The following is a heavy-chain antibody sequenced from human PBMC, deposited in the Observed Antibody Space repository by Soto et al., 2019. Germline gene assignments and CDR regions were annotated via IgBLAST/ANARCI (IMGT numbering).Heavy chain of an antibody. CDR3: ARALTGYGMDV. Sequence: GASVKVSCKAVRYIFTNYVVSWVRQAPGQGLEWMGWITTYNENTEYAQKFQGRVTMTTDASTSTAYMELGSLRSDDTAIYYCARALTGYGMDVWG. V-gene: IGHV1-18*01. CDR2: ITTYNENT. CDR1: RYIFTNYV. J-gene: IGHJ6*02.